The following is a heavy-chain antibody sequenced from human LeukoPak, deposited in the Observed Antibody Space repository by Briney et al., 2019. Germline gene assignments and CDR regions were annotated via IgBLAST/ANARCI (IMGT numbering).Heavy chain of an antibody. J-gene: IGHJ4*02. V-gene: IGHV4-59*11. CDR3: ARENSGSYREFDY. D-gene: IGHD1-26*01. CDR1: DDSFSSHY. Sequence: PSETLSLTCEVSDDSFSSHYWTWIRQPPGKGLEWIGYISHIGSTNYNPSLKSRVTISIDTSRNQFSLKLSSVTAADTAVYYCARENSGSYREFDYWGQGTLVTVSS. CDR2: ISHIGST.